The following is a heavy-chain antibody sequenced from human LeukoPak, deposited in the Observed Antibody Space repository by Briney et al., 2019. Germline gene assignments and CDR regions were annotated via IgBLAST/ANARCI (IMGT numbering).Heavy chain of an antibody. CDR1: GFIFSSYW. CDR3: AREPRSWSGYTPDY. V-gene: IGHV3-7*04. D-gene: IGHD3-3*01. J-gene: IGHJ4*02. CDR2: INEDGSEK. Sequence: PGGSLRLSCAASGFIFSSYWMSWVRQAPGKGLEWVANINEDGSEKYYVDSVKGRFTISRDNAKNSLYLQMNSLRAEDTAVYYCAREPRSWSGYTPDYWGQGTLVAVSS.